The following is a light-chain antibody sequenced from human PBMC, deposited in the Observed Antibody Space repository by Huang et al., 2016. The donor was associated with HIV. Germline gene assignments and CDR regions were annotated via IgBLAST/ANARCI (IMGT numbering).Light chain of an antibody. Sequence: IVLTQSPATLSLSPGERATLSCRASQSVCTYLAWYQQKPGQAPRLLIYDASNRATGTPARFSGSGSGTDFTLTISSLEPEDFAVYYCQQRSNWPLTFGGGTKVEIK. CDR1: QSVCTY. CDR2: DAS. J-gene: IGKJ4*01. CDR3: QQRSNWPLT. V-gene: IGKV3-11*01.